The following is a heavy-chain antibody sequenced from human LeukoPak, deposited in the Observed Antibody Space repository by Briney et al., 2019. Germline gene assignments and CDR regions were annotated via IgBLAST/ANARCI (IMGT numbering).Heavy chain of an antibody. CDR2: VTAYNCNT. Sequence: ASVKSSCKASGYTFTSYGISWVRQAPGQGREWIGWVTAYNCNTNSAQKLQGRGTMSTDTSTSTAPTGLRSLRSDDTAVYYCARDPRYCSGGSCYYYGMDVWGQGTTVTVSS. CDR3: ARDPRYCSGGSCYYYGMDV. J-gene: IGHJ6*02. CDR1: GYTFTSYG. V-gene: IGHV1-18*01. D-gene: IGHD2-15*01.